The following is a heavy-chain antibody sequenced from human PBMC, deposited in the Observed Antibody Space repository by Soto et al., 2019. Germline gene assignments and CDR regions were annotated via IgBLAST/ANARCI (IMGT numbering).Heavy chain of an antibody. V-gene: IGHV3-21*01. CDR3: ARDRGDSTVTTVMQV. CDR2: ISTGSSYI. D-gene: IGHD4-17*01. CDR1: GFTFSSYS. Sequence: EVQLVESGGGLVKPGGSLRLSCAASGFTFSSYSMNWVRQAPGKGLEWVSSISTGSSYIYYADSVKGRFTISRDNAKNSLYLQMNSLRAEDTAVYYCARDRGDSTVTTVMQVWGQGTMVTVSS. J-gene: IGHJ3*01.